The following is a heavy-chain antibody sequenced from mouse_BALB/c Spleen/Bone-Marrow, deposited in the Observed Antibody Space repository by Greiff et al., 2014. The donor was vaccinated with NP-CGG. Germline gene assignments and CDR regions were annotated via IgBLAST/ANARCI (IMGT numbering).Heavy chain of an antibody. J-gene: IGHJ2*02. CDR3: ARVYYGSSTYYIDY. D-gene: IGHD1-1*01. V-gene: IGHV1-18*01. CDR1: GYSFTGYT. CDR2: INPYNGGT. Sequence: VQLQQSGPELVKPGASMKISCKASGYSFTGYTMNWVKQSHGKNLEWIGLINPYNGGTSYNQKFKGKATLTVDKSTNTAYMELLSLTSEDSAIYYCARVYYGSSTYYIDYWGQGTSLTVSS.